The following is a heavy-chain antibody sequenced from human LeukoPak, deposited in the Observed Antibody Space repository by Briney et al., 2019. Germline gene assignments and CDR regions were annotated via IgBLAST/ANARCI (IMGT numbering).Heavy chain of an antibody. V-gene: IGHV4-39*01. CDR2: VYYTGTT. D-gene: IGHD3-10*01. Sequence: SETLSLTCTASGGSISSDTYYWGWIRQPPGKGLEWIGSVYYTGTTYYNPSLKSRITVSVDTSQNQFSLKLTSVTAADTAVYYCARLRGSGSPIDYWGQGTLVTVSS. CDR3: ARLRGSGSPIDY. CDR1: GGSISSDTYY. J-gene: IGHJ4*02.